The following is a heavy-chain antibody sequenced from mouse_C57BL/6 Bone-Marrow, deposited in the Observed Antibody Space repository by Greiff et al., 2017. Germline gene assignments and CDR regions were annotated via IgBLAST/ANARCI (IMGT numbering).Heavy chain of an antibody. J-gene: IGHJ2*01. D-gene: IGHD3-2*02. Sequence: EVKLVESGGDLVKPGGSLKLSCAASGFTFSSYGMSWVRPTPDKRLEWVATISSGGSYTYYPDSVKGRFTISRDNAKHTLYLQMSSLKSEDTAMYYCAADSAGSDYFDYWGQGTTLTVSS. V-gene: IGHV5-6*01. CDR2: ISSGGSYT. CDR1: GFTFSSYG. CDR3: AADSAGSDYFDY.